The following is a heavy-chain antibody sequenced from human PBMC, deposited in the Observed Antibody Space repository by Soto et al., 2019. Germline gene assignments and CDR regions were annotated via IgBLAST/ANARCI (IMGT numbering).Heavy chain of an antibody. CDR2: IYPGYSDT. CDR3: ARLVSYDFWSGYPHDYYYGMDV. J-gene: IGHJ6*02. Sequence: PGESLKISCKGSGYSFTSYWIGWVRQMPGQSLEWMGIIYPGYSDTRYSPSFQGQVTISADKSISTADLQWSSLKASDTAMYYCARLVSYDFWSGYPHDYYYGMDVWGQGTTVTVSS. D-gene: IGHD3-3*01. CDR1: GYSFTSYW. V-gene: IGHV5-51*01.